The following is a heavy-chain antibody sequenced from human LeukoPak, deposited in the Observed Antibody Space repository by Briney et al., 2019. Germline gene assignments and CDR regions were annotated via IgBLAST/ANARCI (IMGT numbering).Heavy chain of an antibody. J-gene: IGHJ4*02. D-gene: IGHD1-1*01. Sequence: GGSLRLSCAASGLTFKNYAMTWVRQAPGKGLEWVSTISGKGDEPFYADSVKGRFTISRDNSKNTLSLQMNDLRADDTAVYYCVKKGQADDDGKPDWGQGTLVTVSS. CDR1: GLTFKNYA. CDR2: ISGKGDEP. CDR3: VKKGQADDDGKPD. V-gene: IGHV3-23*01.